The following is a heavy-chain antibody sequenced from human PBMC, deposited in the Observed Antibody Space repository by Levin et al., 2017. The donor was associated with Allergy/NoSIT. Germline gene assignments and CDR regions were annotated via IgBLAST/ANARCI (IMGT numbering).Heavy chain of an antibody. V-gene: IGHV4-39*01. CDR1: GGSISSSSYY. D-gene: IGHD3-10*01. J-gene: IGHJ4*02. CDR3: ARIEFEGSGSYYFKY. Sequence: SETLSLTCTVSGGSISSSSYYWGWIRRPPGKGLEWIGSIYYSGSTYYNPSLKSRVTISVDTSKNQFSLKLNSVTAADTAVYYCARIEFEGSGSYYFKYWGQGTLVTVSS. CDR2: IYYSGST.